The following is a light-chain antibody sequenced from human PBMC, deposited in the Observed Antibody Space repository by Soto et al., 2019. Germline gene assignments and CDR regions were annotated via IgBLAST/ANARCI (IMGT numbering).Light chain of an antibody. V-gene: IGLV2-8*01. CDR1: SSDIGAYDY. CDR2: EVS. Sequence: QSALTQPPSASGSPGQSVIISCAGSSSDIGAYDYVSWYQQHPGKAPKLMIYEVSKRPSGVPDRFSGSKSGNTASLTVSGLQAEDEADYYCSSYAGSNNHVLFGGGTKLTVL. CDR3: SSYAGSNNHVL. J-gene: IGLJ2*01.